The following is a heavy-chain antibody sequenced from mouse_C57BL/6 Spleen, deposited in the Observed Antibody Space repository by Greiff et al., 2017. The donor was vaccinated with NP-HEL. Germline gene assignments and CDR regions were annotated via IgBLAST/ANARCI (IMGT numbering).Heavy chain of an antibody. J-gene: IGHJ3*02. Sequence: DVMLVESGGGLVKPGGSLKLSCAASGFTFSSYAMSWVRQTPEKRLEWVATISDGGSYTYYPDNVKGRFTISRDNANNNLYLQMSHLKSEDTAMYYCARDRDGWWGQGTLVTVSA. CDR2: ISDGGSYT. D-gene: IGHD3-1*01. V-gene: IGHV5-4*01. CDR1: GFTFSSYA. CDR3: ARDRDGW.